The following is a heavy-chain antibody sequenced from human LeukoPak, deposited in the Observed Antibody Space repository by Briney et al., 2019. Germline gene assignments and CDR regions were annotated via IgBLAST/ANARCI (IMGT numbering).Heavy chain of an antibody. Sequence: GGSLRLSCAASGFTFSSYSMNWVRQAPGKGLEWVSSISSSSSYIYYADSVKGRFTISRDNAKNSLYLQMNSLRAEDTAVYYCAALNYCSSTSCYGGRIQGWFDPWGQGTLVTVSS. J-gene: IGHJ5*02. CDR3: AALNYCSSTSCYGGRIQGWFDP. D-gene: IGHD2-2*01. V-gene: IGHV3-21*01. CDR1: GFTFSSYS. CDR2: ISSSSSYI.